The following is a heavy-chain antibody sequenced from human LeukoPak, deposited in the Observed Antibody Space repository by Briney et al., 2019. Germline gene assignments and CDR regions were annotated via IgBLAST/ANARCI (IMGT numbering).Heavy chain of an antibody. J-gene: IGHJ5*02. D-gene: IGHD6-19*01. V-gene: IGHV3-21*01. CDR1: GFTFSRYS. CDR3: ARPSRAVNWFDP. CDR2: ISGSSNDK. Sequence: PGGSLRLSCLASGFTFSRYSMKWVRQAPGKGLEWVSSISGSSNDKHYIDSVKGRFTISRDNAKNSLYLQMNSLRAEDTAVYYCARPSRAVNWFDPWGQGTLVTVSS.